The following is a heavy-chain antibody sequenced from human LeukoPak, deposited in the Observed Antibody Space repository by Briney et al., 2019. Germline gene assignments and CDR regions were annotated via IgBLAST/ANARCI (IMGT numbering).Heavy chain of an antibody. CDR1: GYTLTELS. CDR3: ARARGSAYYTWDRGYYFDY. D-gene: IGHD1-26*01. V-gene: IGHV1-24*01. CDR2: FDPEDGET. Sequence: ASVKVSCKVSGYTLTELSMHWVRQAPGKGLEWMGGFDPEDGETIYAQKFQGRVTMTEDTSTDTAYMELSSLRSEDTAVYYCARARGSAYYTWDRGYYFDYWGQGTLVTVSS. J-gene: IGHJ4*02.